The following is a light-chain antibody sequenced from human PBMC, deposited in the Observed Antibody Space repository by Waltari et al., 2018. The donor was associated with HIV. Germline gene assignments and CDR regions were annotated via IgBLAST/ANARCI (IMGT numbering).Light chain of an antibody. J-gene: IGLJ1*01. CDR2: YNS. CDR1: NIGSKR. V-gene: IGLV3-21*04. Sequence: SHVLSQSPSVSVAPGKTASVTCGGDNIGSKRVHWYQQRPGQAPLLIIFYNSDRPSGIPERFSGSNSVGTATLTISRVEAGDEADYYCQVWDPLSDHPVFGTGTKVTVL. CDR3: QVWDPLSDHPV.